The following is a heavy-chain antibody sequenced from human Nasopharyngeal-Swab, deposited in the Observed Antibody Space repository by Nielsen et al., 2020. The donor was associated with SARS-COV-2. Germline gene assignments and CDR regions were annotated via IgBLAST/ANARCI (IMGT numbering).Heavy chain of an antibody. CDR3: ARTTLYGDYDKLDFDY. CDR2: IYTSGST. D-gene: IGHD4-17*01. J-gene: IGHJ4*02. V-gene: IGHV4-61*02. Sequence: SETLSLTCTVSGGSISSGSYYWSWIRQPAGKGLEWIGRIYTSGSTNYNPSLKSRVTISVDTPKNQFSLKLSSVTAADTAVYYCARTTLYGDYDKLDFDYWGQGTLVTVSS. CDR1: GGSISSGSYY.